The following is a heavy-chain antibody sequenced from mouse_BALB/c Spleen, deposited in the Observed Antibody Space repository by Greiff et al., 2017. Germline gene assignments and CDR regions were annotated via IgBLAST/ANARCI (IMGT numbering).Heavy chain of an antibody. CDR1: GYTFTSYV. J-gene: IGHJ4*01. CDR3: ARWVRQGYYAMDY. V-gene: IGHV1-14*01. Sequence: EVQLQQSGPELVKPGASVKMSCKASGYTFTSYVMHWVKQKPGQGLEWIGYINPYNDGTKYNEKFKGKATLTSDKSSSTAYMELSSLTSEDSAVYYCARWVRQGYYAMDYWGQGTSVTVSS. CDR2: INPYNDGT. D-gene: IGHD2-14*01.